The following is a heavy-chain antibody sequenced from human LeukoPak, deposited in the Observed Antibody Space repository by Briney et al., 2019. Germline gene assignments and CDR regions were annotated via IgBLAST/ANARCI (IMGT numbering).Heavy chain of an antibody. J-gene: IGHJ4*02. CDR2: IIPIFGIA. D-gene: IGHD5-12*01. CDR3: ARGYSGYDYGYFDY. V-gene: IGHV1-69*04. CDR1: GGTFSSYA. Sequence: SVKVSCKASGGTFSSYAISWVRQAPGQGLEWMGRIIPIFGIANYAQKFQGRVTITADKSTSTAYVELSSLRSEDTAVYYCARGYSGYDYGYFDYWGQGTLVTVSS.